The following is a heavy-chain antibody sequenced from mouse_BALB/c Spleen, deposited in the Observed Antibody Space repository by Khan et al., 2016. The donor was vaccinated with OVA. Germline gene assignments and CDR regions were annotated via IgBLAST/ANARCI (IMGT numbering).Heavy chain of an antibody. D-gene: IGHD2-1*01. CDR3: ARSNGIYWFAY. Sequence: QIQLVQSGPELKKPGETVKISCKASGYTLTNYGMNWVKQAPGKGLKWMGWINTNTGEPTYAEDFKGRIAFSLETSASTAYLQINNLNNEDTATYFCARSNGIYWFAYWGQGTLVTVAA. CDR1: GYTLTNYG. J-gene: IGHJ3*01. CDR2: INTNTGEP. V-gene: IGHV9-3*02.